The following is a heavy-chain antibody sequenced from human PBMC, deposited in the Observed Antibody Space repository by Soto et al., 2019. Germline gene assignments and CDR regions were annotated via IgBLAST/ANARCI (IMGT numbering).Heavy chain of an antibody. CDR3: ASLDPYILRTYSCSMDV. CDR2: INLSAGST. Sequence: ASVKVSCKASGHTFTSYYMHWVRQAPGQGLEWIGIINLSAGSTSYAQKFQGRVTITRDTSTSTVYTDMSSLRSEDTAVDYCASLDPYILRTYSCSMDVWGQGTMVTVSS. V-gene: IGHV1-46*01. D-gene: IGHD3-9*01. J-gene: IGHJ6*02. CDR1: GHTFTSYY.